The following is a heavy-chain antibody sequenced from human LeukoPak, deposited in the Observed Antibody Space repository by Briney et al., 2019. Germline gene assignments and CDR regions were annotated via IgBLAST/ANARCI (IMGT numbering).Heavy chain of an antibody. CDR1: GFTFRRCA. Sequence: GGSLRLSCAASGFTFRRCAMHWVRQAPGKGLVWVSRIDNDVTTTSYADSVRGRFTIPRDNAKSTLYLQMNSLRAEDTAVYYCAREYWGSSFDYWGQGTLVSVSS. D-gene: IGHD2-15*01. CDR3: AREYWGSSFDY. V-gene: IGHV3-74*01. J-gene: IGHJ4*02. CDR2: IDNDVTTT.